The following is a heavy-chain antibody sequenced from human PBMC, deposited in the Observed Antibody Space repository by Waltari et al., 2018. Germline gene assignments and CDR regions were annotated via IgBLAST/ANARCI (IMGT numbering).Heavy chain of an antibody. J-gene: IGHJ2*01. CDR3: ARVRGYCGNVSRVYFGL. D-gene: IGHD5-12*01. CDR2: IYSAGST. Sequence: EVQLVESGGGLIQPGGSLRLSCAASGFTVSSNYMSWVRQAPGKGLEWVSVIYSAGSTYFADSVEGRFTISRDNSKIALYLQMNSLRGGDTVVYYCARVRGYCGNVSRVYFGLWVRGILV. V-gene: IGHV3-53*01. CDR1: GFTVSSNY.